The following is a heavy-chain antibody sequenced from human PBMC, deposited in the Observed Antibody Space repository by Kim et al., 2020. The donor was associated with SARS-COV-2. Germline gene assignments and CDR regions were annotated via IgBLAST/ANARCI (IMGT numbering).Heavy chain of an antibody. D-gene: IGHD3-10*01. CDR3: ATGERFGELFSHIQH. Sequence: QKFQGRVTMPEDTSTDTAYMELSSLRSEDTAVYYCATGERFGELFSHIQHWGQGTLVTVSS. V-gene: IGHV1-24*01. J-gene: IGHJ1*01.